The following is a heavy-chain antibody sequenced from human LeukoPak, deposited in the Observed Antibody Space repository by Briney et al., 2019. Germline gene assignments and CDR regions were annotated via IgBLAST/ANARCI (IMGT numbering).Heavy chain of an antibody. D-gene: IGHD3-22*01. Sequence: PGGSLRLSCAASGFIFSSYAMHWVRQAPGKGLEWVAVISYDGSNKYYADSVKGRFTISRDNSKNTLYLQMNSLRAEDTAVYYCARGNFTNYYDSSGYSVTFDYWGQGTLVTVSS. J-gene: IGHJ4*02. CDR2: ISYDGSNK. V-gene: IGHV3-30*01. CDR1: GFIFSSYA. CDR3: ARGNFTNYYDSSGYSVTFDY.